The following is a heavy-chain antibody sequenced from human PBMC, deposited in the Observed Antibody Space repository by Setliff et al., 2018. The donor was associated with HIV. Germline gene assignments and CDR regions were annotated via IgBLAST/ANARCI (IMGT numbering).Heavy chain of an antibody. D-gene: IGHD2-15*01. J-gene: IGHJ4*02. CDR2: IKQDGSKQ. V-gene: IGHV3-7*03. CDR3: ARDISLGILYTTPDY. CDR1: GFSFSDSW. Sequence: LRLSCAASGFSFSDSWMTWVRQAPGKGLEWVANIKQDGSKQYYVASINGRFAMTRNTSISTAYMELSSLRSEDTAVYYCARDISLGILYTTPDYWGQGTLVTVSS.